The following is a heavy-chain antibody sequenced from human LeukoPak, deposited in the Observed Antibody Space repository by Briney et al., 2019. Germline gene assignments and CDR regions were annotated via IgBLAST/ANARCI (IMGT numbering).Heavy chain of an antibody. D-gene: IGHD3-10*01. CDR1: GGSISSSSYY. J-gene: IGHJ5*02. V-gene: IGHV4-39*01. CDR2: IYYSGST. Sequence: SETLSLTCTVSGGSISSSSYYWGWIRQPPGKGLEWIGSIYYSGSTYYNPSLKSRVTISVDTSKNQFSLKLSSVTAADTAVYYCAGTRDYYGSGSYYNDNWFDPWGQGTLVTVSA. CDR3: AGTRDYYGSGSYYNDNWFDP.